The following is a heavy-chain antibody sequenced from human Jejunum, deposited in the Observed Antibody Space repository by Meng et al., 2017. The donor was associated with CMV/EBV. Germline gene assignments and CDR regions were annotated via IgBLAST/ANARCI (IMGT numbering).Heavy chain of an antibody. V-gene: IGHV5-51*01. D-gene: IGHD2-8*01. CDR3: ARGYAFTNYFDS. Sequence: CKGSGYSFTTYWIGWLRQMPWKGLEWIGLINPDGSDTNYSPSFQGQVTISADKSISTAYLQWSSLKASDTAVYYCARGYAFTNYFDSWGQGTLVTVSS. J-gene: IGHJ4*02. CDR2: INPDGSDT. CDR1: GYSFTTYW.